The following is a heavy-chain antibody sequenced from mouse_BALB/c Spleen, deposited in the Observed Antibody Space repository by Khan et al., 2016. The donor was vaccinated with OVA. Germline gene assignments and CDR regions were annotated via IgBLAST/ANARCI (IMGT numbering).Heavy chain of an antibody. D-gene: IGHD1-1*01. J-gene: IGHJ4*01. CDR2: IGPGSSSA. V-gene: IGHV1S41*01. CDR3: ARESDYVRSCYAMDY. Sequence: DLVKPGASVKLSCKASGYTFTSYWINWIKQRPGQGLEWIGRIGPGSSSAYYNDMFKGKATLTADTSSSTAYIQLSSLSSEDSAVYFCARESDYVRSCYAMDYWGQGTSVTVSS. CDR1: GYTFTSYW.